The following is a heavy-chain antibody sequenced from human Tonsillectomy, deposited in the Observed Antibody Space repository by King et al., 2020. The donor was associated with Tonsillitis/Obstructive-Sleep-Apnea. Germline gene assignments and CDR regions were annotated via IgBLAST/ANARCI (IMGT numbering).Heavy chain of an antibody. D-gene: IGHD2-2*01. CDR2: ISGSGGST. CDR1: GFTFSSYA. J-gene: IGHJ6*03. CDR3: VRGGGKGPPAGVKYYYYYMDV. V-gene: IGHV3-23*04. Sequence: VQLVESGGGLVQPGGSLRLSCAASGFTFSSYAMSWVRQAPGKGLEWVSAISGSGGSTYYADSVKGRFTISRDNSKNTLYLQMNSLRAEDTAVYYCVRGGGKGPPAGVKYYYYYMDVWGKGTTVTVSS.